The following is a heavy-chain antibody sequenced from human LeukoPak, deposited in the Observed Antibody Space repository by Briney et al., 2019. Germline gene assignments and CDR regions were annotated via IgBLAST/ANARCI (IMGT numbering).Heavy chain of an antibody. D-gene: IGHD6-13*01. Sequence: GGSLRLSCAASGVTIADHGMSWVRQVPGKGLEWVSGINWDGEATGYADSVKGRFTISRDNAKKPLYLEMNSLRDDDTALYDCARDLSRSWYSLAYWGQGTLVTVSS. V-gene: IGHV3-20*01. CDR3: ARDLSRSWYSLAY. J-gene: IGHJ4*02. CDR1: GVTIADHG. CDR2: INWDGEAT.